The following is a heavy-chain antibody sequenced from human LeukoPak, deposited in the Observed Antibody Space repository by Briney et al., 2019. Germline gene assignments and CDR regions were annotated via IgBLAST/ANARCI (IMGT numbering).Heavy chain of an antibody. CDR2: IFHSGST. Sequence: SEILSLTCTVSGDSITNSNFYWGWIRQSPGKGLEWIGSIFHSGSTNYSPSLKSRVTISVDTSKNQFYLRVRSVTAAETALYYCAGRGIVTGYFDFWGRGTLVTVSS. D-gene: IGHD3-9*01. J-gene: IGHJ4*02. CDR1: GDSITNSNFY. CDR3: AGRGIVTGYFDF. V-gene: IGHV4-39*01.